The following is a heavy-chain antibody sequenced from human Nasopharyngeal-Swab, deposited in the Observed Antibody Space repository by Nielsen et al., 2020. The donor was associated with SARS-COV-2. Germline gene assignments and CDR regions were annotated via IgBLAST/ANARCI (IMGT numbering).Heavy chain of an antibody. J-gene: IGHJ4*02. CDR2: IRNKANSYTT. CDR3: TRMNIRYYNDY. CDR1: GFSFSDHY. Sequence: GESLKISCEASGFSFSDHYMDWVRQAPGKGLELVGRIRNKANSYTTESAASVKGRFIISIDESKNSLYLQMNSLKTEDTAVYYCTRMNIRYYNDYWGQGMLVTVSS. D-gene: IGHD2/OR15-2a*01. V-gene: IGHV3-72*01.